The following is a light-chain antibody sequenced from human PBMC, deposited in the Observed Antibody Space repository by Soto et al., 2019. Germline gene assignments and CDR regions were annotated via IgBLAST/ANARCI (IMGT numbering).Light chain of an antibody. CDR2: TAS. CDR1: QTINNF. J-gene: IGKJ5*01. CDR3: QQYGSTPVT. Sequence: EIVLTQSPGTLSLSPGETATLSCRTSQTINNFLAWYQQKPGQSPRLLIYTASKRAAGIPDRFTGSGSGTDFTLTISRLGPDDFAVYYCQQYGSTPVTFGQGTRPGIK. V-gene: IGKV3-20*01.